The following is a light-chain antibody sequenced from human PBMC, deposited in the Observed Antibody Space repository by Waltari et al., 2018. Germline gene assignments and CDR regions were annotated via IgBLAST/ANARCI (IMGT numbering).Light chain of an antibody. CDR1: KLGDKY. V-gene: IGLV3-1*01. CDR2: EDN. Sequence: SYELTQPPSVSVSPGQTASITCSGDKLGDKYVSWYQQKPGQSPVLVMFEDNKRPSGIPERFSGSNSGNTATLTISGTQAMDEADYYCQTWASNTVVFGGGTKLTVL. J-gene: IGLJ2*01. CDR3: QTWASNTVV.